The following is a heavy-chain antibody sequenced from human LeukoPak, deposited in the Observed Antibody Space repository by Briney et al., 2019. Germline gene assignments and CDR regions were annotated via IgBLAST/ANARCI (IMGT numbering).Heavy chain of an antibody. V-gene: IGHV3-21*01. D-gene: IGHD6-19*01. CDR2: ISSSSSYI. CDR3: ARGIAVAGTGDY. J-gene: IGHJ4*02. Sequence: GGSLRLSCAASGFTFSSYAMNWVRQAPGKGLEWVSSISSSSSYIYYADSVKGRFTISRDNAKNSLYLQMNSLRAEDTAVYYCARGIAVAGTGDYWGQGTLVTVSS. CDR1: GFTFSSYA.